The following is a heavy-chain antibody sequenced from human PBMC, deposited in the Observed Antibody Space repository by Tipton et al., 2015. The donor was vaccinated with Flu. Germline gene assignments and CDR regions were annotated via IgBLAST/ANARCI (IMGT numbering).Heavy chain of an antibody. CDR3: ARDEDTSMGTH. J-gene: IGHJ4*02. CDR1: GASISSGGYY. Sequence: TLSLTCSVSGASISSGGYYWSWIRQHPGKGLEWIGYIHYSGSTYYNPSLRSRVTISVDTSKNQFSLNLSPLTAADTAVYYCARDEDTSMGTHWGQGTLVTVSS. V-gene: IGHV4-31*03. D-gene: IGHD5-18*01. CDR2: IHYSGST.